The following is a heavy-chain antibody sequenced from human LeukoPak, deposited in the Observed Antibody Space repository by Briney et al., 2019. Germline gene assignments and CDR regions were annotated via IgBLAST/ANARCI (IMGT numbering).Heavy chain of an antibody. CDR1: GYTLTELS. CDR3: ATSPPASDWFDP. D-gene: IGHD2-2*01. CDR2: FDPEDGET. J-gene: IGHJ5*02. Sequence: ASVKVSCKVSGYTLTELSMHWVRQAPGKGLEWMGGFDPEDGETIYAQKFQGRVTMTEDTSTDTAYMELSSLRSEDTAVYYCATSPPASDWFDPWGQGTLVIVSS. V-gene: IGHV1-24*01.